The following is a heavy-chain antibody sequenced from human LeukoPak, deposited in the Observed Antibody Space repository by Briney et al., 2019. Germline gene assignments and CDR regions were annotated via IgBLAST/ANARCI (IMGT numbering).Heavy chain of an antibody. D-gene: IGHD2-2*01. Sequence: SLRLSCAASGFTFDDYAMHWVRQAPGKGLEWVSGISWNSGSIGYADSVKGRFTISRDNAKNSLYLQMNSLRAEDMALYYCAKSNSYCSSPSCRSGFDYWGQGTLVTVS. CDR1: GFTFDDYA. J-gene: IGHJ4*02. CDR3: AKSNSYCSSPSCRSGFDY. CDR2: ISWNSGSI. V-gene: IGHV3-9*03.